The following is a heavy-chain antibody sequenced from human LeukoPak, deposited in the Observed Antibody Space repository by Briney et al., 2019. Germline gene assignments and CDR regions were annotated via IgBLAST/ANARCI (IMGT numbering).Heavy chain of an antibody. V-gene: IGHV3-53*01. J-gene: IGHJ1*01. D-gene: IGHD2-2*01. CDR1: GFTFSNYA. CDR3: ARDTSSPT. CDR2: IYSGDTT. Sequence: GGSLRLSCAASGFTFSNYAMSWVRQAPGKGLEWVSVIYSGDTTYYADSVKGRFTISRDLSKNTVSLQMNSLRAEDTAVYYCARDTSSPTWGQGTLVTVSS.